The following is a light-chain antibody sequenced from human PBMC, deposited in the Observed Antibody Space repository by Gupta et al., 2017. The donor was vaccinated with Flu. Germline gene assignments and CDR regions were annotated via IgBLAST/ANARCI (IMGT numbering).Light chain of an antibody. Sequence: DIQMTQSPSSLSASVGDRVIITCRARQAISTYVNWYQQKPGAAPKLLIYAASNLQSVVPSRFSGRGSGTDFTLRIGSLQPEDSATYYCQQSYSGPQTFGQGTRVEVK. CDR3: QQSYSGPQT. CDR1: QAISTY. J-gene: IGKJ1*01. CDR2: AAS. V-gene: IGKV1-39*01.